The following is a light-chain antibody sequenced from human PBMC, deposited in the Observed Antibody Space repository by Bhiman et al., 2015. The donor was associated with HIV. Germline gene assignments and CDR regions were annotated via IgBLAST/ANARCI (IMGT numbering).Light chain of an antibody. V-gene: IGLV2-14*03. CDR2: DVN. Sequence: QSALTQPASVSGSPGQSITISCTGTSSDVGGYNYVSWYQQHPGKAPKIIIYDVNNRPSGVSNRFSGSKSGNTASLTISGLQAEDEAAYYCSSYTSSSTYVFGSGTKVTVL. CDR1: SSDVGGYNY. CDR3: SSYTSSSTYV. J-gene: IGLJ1*01.